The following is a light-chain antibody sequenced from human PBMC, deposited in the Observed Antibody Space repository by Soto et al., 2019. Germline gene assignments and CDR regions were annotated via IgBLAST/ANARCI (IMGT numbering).Light chain of an antibody. V-gene: IGLV1-51*01. Sequence: QSVMTQPPSVSAAPGQKVTIYCSGSSSNIGGNSVSWYQQLPGTAPKLLIYDDNKRPSGIPDRFSGSKSGTSATLGITGFQTGDAADYYCVSWDCSLSAHVFGTGTKLTVL. CDR1: SSNIGGNS. J-gene: IGLJ1*01. CDR2: DDN. CDR3: VSWDCSLSAHV.